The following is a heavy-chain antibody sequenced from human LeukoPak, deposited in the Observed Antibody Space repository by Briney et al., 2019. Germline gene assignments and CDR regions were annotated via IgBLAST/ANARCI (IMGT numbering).Heavy chain of an antibody. Sequence: ASVKVSCKASGYTFTSYAMRWVRQAPGQRLEWMGWINAGNGNTKYSQKFQGRVTITRDTSASTAYMELSSLRSEDTAVYYCARGGVDTAMVFFDYFDYWGQGTLVTVSS. J-gene: IGHJ4*02. CDR2: INAGNGNT. CDR3: ARGGVDTAMVFFDYFDY. D-gene: IGHD5-18*01. CDR1: GYTFTSYA. V-gene: IGHV1-3*01.